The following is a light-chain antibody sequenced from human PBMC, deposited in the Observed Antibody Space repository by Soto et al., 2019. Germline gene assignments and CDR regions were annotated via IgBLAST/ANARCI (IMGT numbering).Light chain of an antibody. CDR2: GVI. CDR1: QSIDTY. CDR3: QQSYSNPKT. Sequence: DIQITQSPSSLSALVGDRITITCKAGQSIDTYVNWNQHTPVTTPQILIYGVISLQSGVPSRFSGSGSGTNFTLTITRLQLEDFATYYCQQSYSNPKTFCQGKKVEI. J-gene: IGKJ1*01. V-gene: IGKV1-39*01.